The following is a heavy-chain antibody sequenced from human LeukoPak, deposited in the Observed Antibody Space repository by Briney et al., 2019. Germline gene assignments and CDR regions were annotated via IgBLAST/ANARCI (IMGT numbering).Heavy chain of an antibody. Sequence: GGSLRLSCAASGFTFDDYAMHWVRQAPGKGLEWVSGIRWNSGSIGYADSVKGRFTISRDNAKNSLYLQMNSLRAEDTALYYCAKVNRGSYDTYYFDYWGQGTLVTVSS. CDR1: GFTFDDYA. CDR3: AKVNRGSYDTYYFDY. V-gene: IGHV3-9*01. D-gene: IGHD1-26*01. J-gene: IGHJ4*02. CDR2: IRWNSGSI.